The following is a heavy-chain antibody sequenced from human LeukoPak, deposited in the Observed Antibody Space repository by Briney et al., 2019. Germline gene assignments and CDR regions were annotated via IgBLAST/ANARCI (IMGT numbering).Heavy chain of an antibody. V-gene: IGHV3-66*01. CDR1: GFTVRSNY. CDR2: INSGGST. J-gene: IGHJ3*02. D-gene: IGHD5-12*01. CDR3: VGDRDSGYGRMFFPREPLDAFDI. Sequence: GGSLRLPCGACGFTVRSNYMSWVRQAPGKGLEGVSVINSGGSTYYADSVTGRFTISRDNPKNTLYLQMNSLSAEDAAVCVCVGDRDSGYGRMFFPREPLDAFDIWGQGTMVTVSS.